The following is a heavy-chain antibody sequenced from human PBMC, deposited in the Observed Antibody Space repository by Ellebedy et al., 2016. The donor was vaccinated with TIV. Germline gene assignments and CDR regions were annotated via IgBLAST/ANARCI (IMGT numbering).Heavy chain of an antibody. D-gene: IGHD6-19*01. Sequence: GGSLRLSXAASGFTFDSYAMNWVRQAPGKGLEWVSGITGGGSNTYYADSVWGRFTISRDNSRNSLFLQMNSLRVEDTAVYYCAKTRYGSGWYYFAYWGQGALVTVSS. CDR1: GFTFDSYA. CDR2: ITGGGSNT. CDR3: AKTRYGSGWYYFAY. V-gene: IGHV3-23*01. J-gene: IGHJ4*02.